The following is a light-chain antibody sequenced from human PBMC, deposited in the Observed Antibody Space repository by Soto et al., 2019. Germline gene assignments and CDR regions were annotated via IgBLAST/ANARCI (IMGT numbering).Light chain of an antibody. CDR1: SGHNSYA. CDR3: QTWGTGILV. CDR2: LNSDGSH. J-gene: IGLJ3*02. Sequence: VVTQSPSASASLGASVKLTCTLSSGHNSYAIAWHQQQPEKGPRYLMKLNSDGSHTKGDGIPDRFSGSSSGAERYLSISSLQSEDEADYYCQTWGTGILVFGGGTQLTVL. V-gene: IGLV4-69*01.